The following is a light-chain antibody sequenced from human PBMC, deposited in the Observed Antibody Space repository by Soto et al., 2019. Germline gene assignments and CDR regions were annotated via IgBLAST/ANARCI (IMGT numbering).Light chain of an antibody. J-gene: IGLJ2*01. CDR3: SSYRSSSTYVV. V-gene: IGLV2-14*01. CDR2: DVS. CDR1: SSDVGGYNY. Sequence: QSVLTQPASVSGSPGQSITISCTGTSSDVGGYNYVSWYQQHPGKAPKLMIYDVSNRPSGVSNRFSGSKSGNTASLTISGLQAEDEADYYCSSYRSSSTYVVFCEGTKLT.